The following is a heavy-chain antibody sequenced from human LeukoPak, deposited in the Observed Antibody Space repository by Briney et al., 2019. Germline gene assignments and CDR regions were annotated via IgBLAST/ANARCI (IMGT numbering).Heavy chain of an antibody. CDR1: GDSVSTYY. V-gene: IGHV4-59*02. CDR3: ATYTNRLHY. CDR2: IHYTGST. D-gene: IGHD2-8*01. Sequence: PSETLSLTCTVSGDSVSTYYWNWIRQPPGKGLEWIGYIHYTGSTNYNPSLKSRVTISVDTSKNQFSLKLSSVTAADTAVYYCATYTNRLHYWGQGTLVTVPS. J-gene: IGHJ4*02.